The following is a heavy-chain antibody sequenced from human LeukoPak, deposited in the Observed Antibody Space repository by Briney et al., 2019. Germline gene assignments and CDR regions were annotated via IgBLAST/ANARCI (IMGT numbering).Heavy chain of an antibody. CDR1: GGSISSSSYY. CDR3: ARPVVGATTPSLDAFDI. CDR2: IYYSGST. J-gene: IGHJ3*02. V-gene: IGHV4-39*01. Sequence: SETLSLTCTVSGGSISSSSYYWGWIRQPPGKGLEWIGSIYYSGSTYYHPSLKSRVTISVDTSKKQFSLKLSSVTAADTAVYYCARPVVGATTPSLDAFDIWGQGTMVTVSS. D-gene: IGHD1-26*01.